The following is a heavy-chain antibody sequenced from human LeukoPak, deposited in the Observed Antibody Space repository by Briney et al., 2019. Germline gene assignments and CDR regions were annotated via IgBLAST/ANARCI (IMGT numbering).Heavy chain of an antibody. Sequence: GGSLRLSCVASGFTFSSYWMHWVRQDPRKGLVWVSRINGDGRNINYADSVRGRFTISRDSAKNSLYLQMNSLRAEDTAVYYCAREAERGDSSSYYGYYFDYWGQGALVTVSS. CDR1: GFTFSSYW. J-gene: IGHJ4*02. CDR2: INGDGRNI. CDR3: AREAERGDSSSYYGYYFDY. V-gene: IGHV3-74*01. D-gene: IGHD3-22*01.